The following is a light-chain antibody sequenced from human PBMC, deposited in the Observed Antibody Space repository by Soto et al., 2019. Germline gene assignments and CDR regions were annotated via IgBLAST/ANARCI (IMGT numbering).Light chain of an antibody. CDR2: GAS. J-gene: IGKJ1*01. Sequence: ELVLTHSPATLSVCPVERATLSFSSSQSVSSNLAWYQQKPGQAPRLLIYGASTRATGIPARFSGSGSGTEFTLTISSLQSEDFAVYYCPQYNNWPPWTFGQGTKVDIK. V-gene: IGKV3-15*01. CDR1: QSVSSN. CDR3: PQYNNWPPWT.